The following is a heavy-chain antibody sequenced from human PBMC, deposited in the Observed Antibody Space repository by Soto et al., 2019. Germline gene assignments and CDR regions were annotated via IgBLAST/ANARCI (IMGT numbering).Heavy chain of an antibody. CDR3: ARGVGYRYGPFDY. J-gene: IGHJ4*02. V-gene: IGHV4-61*08. CDR2: IYYSGST. D-gene: IGHD2-8*02. CDR1: GGSISSGGYS. Sequence: SETLSLTCAVSGGSISSGGYSWSWLRQPPGKGLEWIGYIYYSGSTNYNPSLKSRVTISVDTSKNQFSLKLSSVTAADTAVYYCARGVGYRYGPFDYWGQGTLVTVSS.